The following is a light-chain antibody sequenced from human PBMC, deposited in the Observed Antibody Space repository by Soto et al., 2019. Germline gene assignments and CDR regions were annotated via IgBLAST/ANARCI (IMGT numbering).Light chain of an antibody. Sequence: DIQMTQSPSSLSASVGDRVTITCQASQDISNYLNWYQQKPGKAPKLLIYNASNLETGVPSRFSRSGSGTDFTFTISSLQPEDIATYYCQQYDNVPRTFGQGTKLEIK. CDR2: NAS. CDR3: QQYDNVPRT. V-gene: IGKV1-33*01. J-gene: IGKJ2*01. CDR1: QDISNY.